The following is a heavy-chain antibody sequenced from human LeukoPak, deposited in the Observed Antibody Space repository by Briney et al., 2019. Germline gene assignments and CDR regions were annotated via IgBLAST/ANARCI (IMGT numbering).Heavy chain of an antibody. Sequence: TGGSLRLSRAASGFTFSSYVIHWVRQAPGKGLEWVAVIWYDGSNKYYADSVKGRFTISRDNSKNTLYLQMNSLRAEDTAVYYCARDSGYDGGFDYWGQGTLVTVSS. V-gene: IGHV3-33*01. CDR1: GFTFSSYV. CDR2: IWYDGSNK. D-gene: IGHD5-12*01. CDR3: ARDSGYDGGFDY. J-gene: IGHJ4*02.